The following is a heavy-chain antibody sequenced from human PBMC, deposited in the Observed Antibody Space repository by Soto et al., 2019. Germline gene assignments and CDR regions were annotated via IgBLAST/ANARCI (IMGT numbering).Heavy chain of an antibody. Sequence: QMQLQESGPGLVKPSETLSLTCTVSGASVSTGYWSWIRQPPGKGLEWIGFMYFGGSFNYNPSLTSRVTISVETSKNQFSMTMTSVTAADTVVYYCAKSYYDSTGFAVDPWGQGTLVTVSS. CDR1: GASVSTGY. D-gene: IGHD3-22*01. CDR3: AKSYYDSTGFAVDP. J-gene: IGHJ5*02. V-gene: IGHV4-59*02. CDR2: MYFGGSF.